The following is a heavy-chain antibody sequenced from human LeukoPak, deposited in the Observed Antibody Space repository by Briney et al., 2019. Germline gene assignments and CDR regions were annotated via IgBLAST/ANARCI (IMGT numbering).Heavy chain of an antibody. V-gene: IGHV1-8*01. CDR1: GYTFTSYD. CDR3: ARNTRGYGDAFDI. J-gene: IGHJ3*02. D-gene: IGHD2-15*01. CDR2: MNPNSGNT. Sequence: ASVTVSCKASGYTFTSYDNNWVRQATGQGLEWMGWMNPNSGNTGYAQKFQGRVTMTRNTSISTAYMELSSLRSEDTAVYYCARNTRGYGDAFDIWGQGTMVTVSS.